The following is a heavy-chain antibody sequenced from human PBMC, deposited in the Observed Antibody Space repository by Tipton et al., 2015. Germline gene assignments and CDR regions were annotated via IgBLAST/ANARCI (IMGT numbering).Heavy chain of an antibody. Sequence: SLRLSCVASGFMFRDYVMSWVRQAPGKGLEWVPSISPSGRSTLYAHPVKGRFTISRDNSKNTLSLQMNSLRAEDTGRYYCAKDKVQLRAFFDYRGQGSLVTVSS. CDR1: GFMFRDYV. D-gene: IGHD2-21*01. J-gene: IGHJ4*02. CDR2: ISPSGRST. V-gene: IGHV3-23*01. CDR3: AKDKVQLRAFFDY.